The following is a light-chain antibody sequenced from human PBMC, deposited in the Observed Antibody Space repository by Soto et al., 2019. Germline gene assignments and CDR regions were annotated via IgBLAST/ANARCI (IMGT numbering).Light chain of an antibody. CDR3: QQYNDWPQT. Sequence: EIVMTQSPGTLSLSTGERATHSCRASQSVSSNLAWYQQIPGQAPRLLIYGASTRATGIPARFSVCVSGTGFTLSVSILQSEDFPVYYSQQYNDWPQTFGLGTKVDSK. CDR1: QSVSSN. CDR2: GAS. V-gene: IGKV3-15*01. J-gene: IGKJ1*01.